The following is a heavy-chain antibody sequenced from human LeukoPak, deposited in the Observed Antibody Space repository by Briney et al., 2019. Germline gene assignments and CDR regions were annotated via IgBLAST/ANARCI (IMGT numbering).Heavy chain of an antibody. D-gene: IGHD6-19*01. CDR1: GFTFSRYS. CDR3: ARDLIAVAGKVDY. CDR2: INSSSGFI. J-gene: IGHJ4*02. Sequence: GGSLRLSCTASGFTFSRYSMNWVRQAPGKGLEWVSSINSSSGFIYYAGSVKGRFTISRDNAKNSLYLQMNSLRAEDTAVYYCARDLIAVAGKVDYWGQGTLVTVSS. V-gene: IGHV3-21*01.